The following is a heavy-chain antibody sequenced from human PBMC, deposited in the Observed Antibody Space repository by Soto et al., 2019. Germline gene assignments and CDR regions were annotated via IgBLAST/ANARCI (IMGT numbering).Heavy chain of an antibody. CDR3: ARAREYSSSCYYFDY. D-gene: IGHD6-13*01. CDR2: INPNSGGT. J-gene: IGHJ4*02. Sequence: ASVKVSCKASGYTFTGYYMHWVRQAPGQGLAWMGCINPNSGGTNYAQKFQGRLTMTRDTSISTAYMELSRLRSDDTAVYYCARAREYSSSCYYFDYWGQGTLVTVSS. V-gene: IGHV1-2*02. CDR1: GYTFTGYY.